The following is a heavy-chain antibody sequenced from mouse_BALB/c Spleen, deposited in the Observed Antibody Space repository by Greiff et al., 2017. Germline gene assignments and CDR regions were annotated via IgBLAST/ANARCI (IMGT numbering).Heavy chain of an antibody. CDR1: GYSITSDYA. CDR3: ARGSLSAWFAY. J-gene: IGHJ3*01. D-gene: IGHD1-1*02. Sequence: EVKLQESGPGLVKPSQSLSLTCTVTGYSITSDYAWNWIRQFPGNKLEWMGYISYSGSTSYNPSLKSRISITRDTSKNQFFLQLNSVTTEDTATYYCARGSLSAWFAYWGQGTLVTVSA. V-gene: IGHV3-2*02. CDR2: ISYSGST.